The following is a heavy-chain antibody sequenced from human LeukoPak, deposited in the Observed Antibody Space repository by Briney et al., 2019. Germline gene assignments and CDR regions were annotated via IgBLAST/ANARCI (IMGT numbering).Heavy chain of an antibody. V-gene: IGHV1-24*01. Sequence: ASVKVSCKVSGYTLTELFMHWVRQAPGKGLEWMGGFDPEDGETIYAQKFQGRVTMPQDTSTDTAYMELSSLRSEDTAVYYCAARDLAYCGGDCYRRYAFDIWGQGTMVTVSS. CDR2: FDPEDGET. CDR1: GYTLTELF. D-gene: IGHD2-21*02. CDR3: AARDLAYCGGDCYRRYAFDI. J-gene: IGHJ3*02.